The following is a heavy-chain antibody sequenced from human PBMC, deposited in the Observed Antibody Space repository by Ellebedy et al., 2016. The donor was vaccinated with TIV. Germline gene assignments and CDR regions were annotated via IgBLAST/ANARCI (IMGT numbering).Heavy chain of an antibody. J-gene: IGHJ4*02. CDR3: TQGHWADH. D-gene: IGHD3-16*01. CDR2: IGPTGSNI. V-gene: IGHV3-21*04. Sequence: GGSLRLSXTVSGFTFGSSTMTWVRQTPGKGPEFVSSIGPTGSNILYADSVRGRFTISRDNAKDSMFLQMNSLRVEDTAIYYCTQGHWADHWGQGTLVTVSS. CDR1: GFTFGSST.